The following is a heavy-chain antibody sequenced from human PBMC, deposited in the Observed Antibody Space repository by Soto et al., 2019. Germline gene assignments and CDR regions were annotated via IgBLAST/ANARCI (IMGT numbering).Heavy chain of an antibody. CDR1: VGTFGSYA. CDR3: ARDEGGQLVY. J-gene: IGHJ4*02. V-gene: IGHV1-69*06. D-gene: IGHD6-6*01. CDR2: IIPIFGTT. Sequence: ASVKLSCKASVGTFGSYAITWVRQAPGQGLEWVGRIIPIFGTTNYAQNLQGRVTISADKSTLTSYMELHSLTSEDTAVYYCARDEGGQLVYWGQGTLVTVPS.